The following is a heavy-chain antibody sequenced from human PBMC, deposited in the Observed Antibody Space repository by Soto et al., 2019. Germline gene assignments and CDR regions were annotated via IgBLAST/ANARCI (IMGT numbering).Heavy chain of an antibody. Sequence: ASVKVSCKASGYTFTSYYMHWVRQAPGQGLEWMGIINPSGGSTSYAQKFQGRVTMTRDTSTSTVYMELSSLRSEDTAVYYCARESSESITMIVAEYRFDPWGQGTLVTVSS. D-gene: IGHD3-22*01. CDR2: INPSGGST. CDR1: GYTFTSYY. CDR3: ARESSESITMIVAEYRFDP. V-gene: IGHV1-46*03. J-gene: IGHJ5*02.